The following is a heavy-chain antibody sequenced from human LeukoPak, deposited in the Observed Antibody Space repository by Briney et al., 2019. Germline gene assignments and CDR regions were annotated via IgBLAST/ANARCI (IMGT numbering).Heavy chain of an antibody. CDR3: AREIYGDYGEIDY. CDR2: INPNSGGT. J-gene: IGHJ4*02. Sequence: ASVTVSCKASSYTFTRYGISWVRQAPGQGLEWMGWINPNSGGTNYAQKFQGRVTMTRDTSISTAYMELSRLRSDDTAVYYCAREIYGDYGEIDYWGQGTLVTVSS. CDR1: SYTFTRYG. D-gene: IGHD4-17*01. V-gene: IGHV1-2*02.